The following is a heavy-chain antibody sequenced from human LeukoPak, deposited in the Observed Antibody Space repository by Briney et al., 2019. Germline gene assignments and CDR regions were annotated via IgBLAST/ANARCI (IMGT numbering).Heavy chain of an antibody. D-gene: IGHD3-22*01. CDR3: ARDLSPAYYDSSGSYFDY. CDR1: GYTFTSYG. V-gene: IGHV1-18*01. CDR2: ISAYNGNT. J-gene: IGHJ4*02. Sequence: ASVKVSCKASGYTFTSYGISWVRQAPGQGLEWMGWISAYNGNTNYAQKFQGRVTITADESTSTAYMELSSLRSEDTAVYYCARDLSPAYYDSSGSYFDYWGQGTLVTVSS.